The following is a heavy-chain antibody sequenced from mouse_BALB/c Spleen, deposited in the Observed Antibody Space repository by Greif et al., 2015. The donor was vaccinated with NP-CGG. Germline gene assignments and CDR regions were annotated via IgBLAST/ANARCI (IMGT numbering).Heavy chain of an antibody. CDR2: INPYNGDT. J-gene: IGHJ1*01. CDR1: GYSFTGYF. Sequence: EVQLQQSGPELVKPGASVKISCKASGYSFTGYFMNCVKQSHGKSLEWIGRINPYNGDTFYNQKFKGKATLTVDKSSSTAHMELLSLTSEDSAVYYCGRSRYYGYLRSEDWYFDVWGAGTTVTVSS. D-gene: IGHD1-2*01. V-gene: IGHV1-37*01. CDR3: GRSRYYGYLRSEDWYFDV.